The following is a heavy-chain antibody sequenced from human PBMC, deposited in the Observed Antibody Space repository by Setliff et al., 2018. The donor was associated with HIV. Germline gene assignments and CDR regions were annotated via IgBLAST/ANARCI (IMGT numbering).Heavy chain of an antibody. CDR2: IYYSEST. CDR3: ARRVTSGHFDY. J-gene: IGHJ4*02. Sequence: SETLSLTCTVSGGSIRSHYWSWIRRPPGKRLEWIGNIYYSESTNYNPSLKSRVTISVDTSRNQFSLRLSSVTAADTAVYYCARRVTSGHFDYWGQGTLVTGSS. V-gene: IGHV4-59*08. CDR1: GGSIRSHY.